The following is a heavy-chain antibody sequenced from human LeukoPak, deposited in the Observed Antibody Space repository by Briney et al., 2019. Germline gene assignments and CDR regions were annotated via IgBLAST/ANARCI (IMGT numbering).Heavy chain of an antibody. CDR3: ARDLLGSATSYSSGAWDY. CDR2: IIPIFGTA. D-gene: IGHD3-9*01. CDR1: GGTFSSYA. V-gene: IGHV1-69*13. Sequence: ASVKVSCKASGGTFSSYAISWVRQAPGQGLEWMGGIIPIFGTANYAQKFQGRLTITADESTSTAYMELSSLRAEDTAVYYCARDLLGSATSYSSGAWDYWGQGTLVTASS. J-gene: IGHJ4*02.